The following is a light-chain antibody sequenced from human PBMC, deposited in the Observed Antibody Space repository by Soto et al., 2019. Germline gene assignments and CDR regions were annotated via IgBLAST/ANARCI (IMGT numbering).Light chain of an antibody. CDR2: DVT. V-gene: IGLV2-14*01. Sequence: QSVLAQPASVSGSPGQSITISCAGTSSDVGGYNYVSWYQQHPGKAPKLILYDVTNRPSGVSDRFSGSKSGNTASLTISGFQAEDEADYYCSSYASGNTLVFGTGTKVTVL. CDR3: SSYASGNTLV. CDR1: SSDVGGYNY. J-gene: IGLJ1*01.